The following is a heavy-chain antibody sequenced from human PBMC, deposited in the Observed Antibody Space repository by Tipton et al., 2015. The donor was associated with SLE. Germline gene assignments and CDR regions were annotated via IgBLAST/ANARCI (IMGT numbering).Heavy chain of an antibody. Sequence: SLRLSCAASEFTFSNYHMSWVRQAPGKGLEWVSLISADGGVAFYADSVKGRFTISRDNSKSTLYLQMNSLRAEDTALYYCAKSPTGVGSLAEYFHYWGQGTLVTVSS. CDR3: AKSPTGVGSLAEYFHY. CDR2: ISADGGVA. CDR1: EFTFSNYH. J-gene: IGHJ1*01. V-gene: IGHV3-23*01. D-gene: IGHD2-8*02.